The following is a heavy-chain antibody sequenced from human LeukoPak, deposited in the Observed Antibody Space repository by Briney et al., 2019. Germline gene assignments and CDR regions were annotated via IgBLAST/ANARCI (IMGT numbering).Heavy chain of an antibody. Sequence: GSLRLSCEISGYMFSNAYLNWVRQAPGKGLEWLSYISPSGSTIYYADSVRGRFTISRGNPENSLYLQMSSLRDGDTAVYYCARDQVPFDYWGHGTLVTVSS. CDR2: ISPSGSTI. V-gene: IGHV3-48*02. J-gene: IGHJ4*01. CDR1: GYMFSNAY. CDR3: ARDQVPFDY.